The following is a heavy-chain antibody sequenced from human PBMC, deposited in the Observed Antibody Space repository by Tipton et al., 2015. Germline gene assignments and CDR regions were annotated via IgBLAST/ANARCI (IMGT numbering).Heavy chain of an antibody. CDR3: AKEIRIGSRYDAFDI. V-gene: IGHV3-11*01. D-gene: IGHD3-3*01. CDR1: GFTVSDYY. Sequence: SLRLSCADSGFTVSDYYMSWIRQAPGKGLEWVSYSSRDGGTTYYADSVKGRFTISRDNAKNCLYLQLNSLTTEDTALYYCAKEIRIGSRYDAFDIWGQGTMVTVSS. CDR2: SSRDGGTT. J-gene: IGHJ3*02.